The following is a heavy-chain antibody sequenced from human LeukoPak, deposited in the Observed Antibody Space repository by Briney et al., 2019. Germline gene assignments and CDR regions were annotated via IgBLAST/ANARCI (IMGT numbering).Heavy chain of an antibody. V-gene: IGHV4-39*02. CDR3: ARNDAKMVTVDY. CDR1: GGSISSSSYY. D-gene: IGHD2-21*02. CDR2: IHYGANT. J-gene: IGHJ4*02. Sequence: SETLSLTCTVSGGSISSSSYYWDWIRQPPGKGLEWIGSIHYGANTYRNPSLKSRVTISMDTSKNHFSLSLSSVTAADTAVYYCARNDAKMVTVDYWGQGTLVTVSS.